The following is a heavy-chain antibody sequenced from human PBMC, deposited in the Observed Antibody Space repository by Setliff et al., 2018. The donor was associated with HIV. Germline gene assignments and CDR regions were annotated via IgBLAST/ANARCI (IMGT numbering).Heavy chain of an antibody. V-gene: IGHV3-7*03. Sequence: GESLKISCVASGFTFNNYYMYWVRQAPGKGLEWVANINQDENTKNYVDSVKGRFTISRDNAKSSLYLQMNSLRVEDTAVYYCAKDCDYFDSSAYYDALDMRGQGTMVTVSS. J-gene: IGHJ3*02. CDR3: AKDCDYFDSSAYYDALDM. CDR1: GFTFNNYY. CDR2: INQDENTK. D-gene: IGHD3-22*01.